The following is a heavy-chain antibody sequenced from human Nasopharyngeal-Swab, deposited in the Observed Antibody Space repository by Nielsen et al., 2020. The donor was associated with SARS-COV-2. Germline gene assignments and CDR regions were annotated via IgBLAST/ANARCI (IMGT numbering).Heavy chain of an antibody. D-gene: IGHD3-10*01. Sequence: SVKVSCKASGYTFTDYYMHWVRQAPGQGLEWMGGIIPIFGTANYAQKFQGRVTITADESTSTAYMELSSLRSEDTAVYYCARALGLNYGSGSYYSPFDYWGQGTLVTVSS. V-gene: IGHV1-69*13. CDR3: ARALGLNYGSGSYYSPFDY. CDR1: GYTFTDYY. CDR2: IIPIFGTA. J-gene: IGHJ4*02.